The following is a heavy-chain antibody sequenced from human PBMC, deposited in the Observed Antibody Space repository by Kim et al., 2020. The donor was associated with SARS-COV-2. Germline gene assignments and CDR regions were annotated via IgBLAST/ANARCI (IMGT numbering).Heavy chain of an antibody. D-gene: IGHD1-20*01. J-gene: IGHJ1*01. Sequence: SETLSLTCDVSGDSISSTNWWSLVRQSPGKGLEWIGEIYHSGNTNYNPSLKSRVTISVNKSKNQFSLKLTSVTAADTAVYYCARQTVEHTRYIECFFDYWGQGTLLTVSS. CDR2: IYHSGNT. CDR3: ARQTVEHTRYIECFFDY. V-gene: IGHV4-4*02. CDR1: GDSISSTNW.